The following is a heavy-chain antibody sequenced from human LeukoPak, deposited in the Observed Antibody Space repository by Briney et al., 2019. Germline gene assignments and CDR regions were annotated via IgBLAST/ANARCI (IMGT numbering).Heavy chain of an antibody. D-gene: IGHD6-6*01. CDR3: AREVSSIAARFCDY. Sequence: SETLSLTCTVSGGSICSYYWSWIRQPAGKGLEWIGRIYTSGSTNYNPSLKSRVTMSVDTSKNQFSLKLSSVTAADTAVYYCAREVSSIAARFCDYWGQGTLVTVSS. V-gene: IGHV4-4*07. CDR2: IYTSGST. CDR1: GGSICSYY. J-gene: IGHJ4*02.